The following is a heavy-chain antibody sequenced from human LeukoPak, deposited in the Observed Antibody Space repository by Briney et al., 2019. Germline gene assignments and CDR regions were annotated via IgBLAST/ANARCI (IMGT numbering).Heavy chain of an antibody. J-gene: IGHJ4*02. CDR1: GFTFGIYG. V-gene: IGHV3-30*18. Sequence: PGRSLRLSCAASGFTFGIYGMHWVRQAPGKGLEWVTFMPYDGSNKYYVDSVKGRFTISRDNSKNTLYLQMNSLTPADTAVYYCAKNREKYYYDTNAYYYGDWGQGTLVTVSS. CDR3: AKNREKYYYDTNAYYYGD. CDR2: MPYDGSNK. D-gene: IGHD3-22*01.